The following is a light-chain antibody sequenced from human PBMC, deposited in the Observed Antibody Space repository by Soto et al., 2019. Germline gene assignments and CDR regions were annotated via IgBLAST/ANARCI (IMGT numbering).Light chain of an antibody. Sequence: QSALTQPASVSGSPGQSITISCSGSRSDVGSYDFVSWYQRIPGKAPKLIIFEADKRPSGVSSRFSGSKSGYTASLTISGLQAEDEADYFCSSYAGDSAVIFGGGTKLTVL. CDR3: SSYAGDSAVI. CDR2: EAD. V-gene: IGLV2-23*01. CDR1: RSDVGSYDF. J-gene: IGLJ2*01.